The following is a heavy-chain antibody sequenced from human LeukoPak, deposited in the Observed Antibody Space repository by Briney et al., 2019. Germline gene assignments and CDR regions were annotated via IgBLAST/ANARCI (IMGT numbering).Heavy chain of an antibody. CDR1: GFSFNNYG. Sequence: TGGSLRLSCAASGFSFNNYGMHWVRQAPGKGLEWVAVIWYDGSNKYYADSVKGRFTISRDNSKNTLYLQMNSLRAEDTAVYYCARASTVTTGYFYYGMDVWGQGTTVTVSS. CDR3: ARASTVTTGYFYYGMDV. D-gene: IGHD4-17*01. V-gene: IGHV3-33*08. CDR2: IWYDGSNK. J-gene: IGHJ6*02.